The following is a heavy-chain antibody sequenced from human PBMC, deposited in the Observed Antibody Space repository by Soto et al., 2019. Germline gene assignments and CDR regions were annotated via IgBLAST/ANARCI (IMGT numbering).Heavy chain of an antibody. V-gene: IGHV1-69*02. CDR2: IIPILGIA. D-gene: IGHD6-19*01. Sequence: SVKVSCKASGGTFSSYTISWVRQAPGQGLEWMGRIIPILGIANYAQKFQGRVTITADKSTSTAYMELSSLRSEDTAVYYCARASQWLVRSEYFQHWGQGTLVTVSS. CDR1: GGTFSSYT. J-gene: IGHJ1*01. CDR3: ARASQWLVRSEYFQH.